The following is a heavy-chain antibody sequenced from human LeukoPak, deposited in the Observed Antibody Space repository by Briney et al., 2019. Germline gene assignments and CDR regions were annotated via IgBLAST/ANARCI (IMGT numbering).Heavy chain of an antibody. J-gene: IGHJ6*03. CDR1: GFTFSSYG. CDR3: ARASSGWYYYYYYMDV. V-gene: IGHV3-30*02. Sequence: GGSLRLSCAASGFTFSSYGMHWVRQAPGKGLEWVASIRFDGSHKSYADSVKGRFTISRDNSKNTLYLQMNSLRAEDTAVYYCARASSGWYYYYYYMDVWGKGTTVTVSS. CDR2: IRFDGSHK. D-gene: IGHD6-19*01.